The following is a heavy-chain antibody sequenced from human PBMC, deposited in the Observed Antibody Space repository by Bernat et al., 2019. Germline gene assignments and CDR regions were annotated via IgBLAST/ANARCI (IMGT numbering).Heavy chain of an antibody. D-gene: IGHD3-3*01. Sequence: EVQLVESGGGLVKPGRSLRLPCTASGFTFGDYAISWFRQAPGKGLEWVGFIRSKAYGGKTEYAASVKGRFTISRDDSKSIAYLQMNSLKTEDTAVYYCTRGEYGSTIFGVVITFDYWGQGTLVTVSS. CDR2: IRSKAYGGKT. CDR1: GFTFGDYA. V-gene: IGHV3-49*05. CDR3: TRGEYGSTIFGVVITFDY. J-gene: IGHJ4*02.